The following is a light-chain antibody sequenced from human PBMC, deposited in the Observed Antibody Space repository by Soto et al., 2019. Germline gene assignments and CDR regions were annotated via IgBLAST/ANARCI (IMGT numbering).Light chain of an antibody. V-gene: IGKV2-28*01. J-gene: IGKJ1*01. CDR2: LGS. CDR1: QSLLHSNGYNF. Sequence: DIVMTQSPLSLPVTPGEPASISCRSSQSLLHSNGYNFLDWYLQKPGQSPQLLIYLGSNRASGVPDRFSSSGSGTDFTLTISRVEAEDVGVYYCMQALQIPPTFGLGTRVEIK. CDR3: MQALQIPPT.